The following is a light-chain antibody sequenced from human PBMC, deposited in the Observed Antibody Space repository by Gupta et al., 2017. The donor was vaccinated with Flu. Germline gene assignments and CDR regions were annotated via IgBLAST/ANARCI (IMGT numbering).Light chain of an antibody. Sequence: ITCSGDKLEYIFASWYQQKPGQSPVLVIYQDYNRPSGIPERFSGSTSGNTATLTISATQIMDEADYYWQAWDRGVVFGGGTKLTVL. V-gene: IGLV3-1*01. J-gene: IGLJ2*01. CDR1: KLEYIF. CDR2: QDY. CDR3: QAWDRGVV.